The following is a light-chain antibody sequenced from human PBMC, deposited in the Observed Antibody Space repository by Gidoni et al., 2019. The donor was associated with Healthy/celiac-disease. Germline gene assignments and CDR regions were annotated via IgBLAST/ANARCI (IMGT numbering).Light chain of an antibody. J-gene: IGKJ1*01. CDR3: QQSYSTPQT. Sequence: DIQLTQSPSSLSASVGDRVTITCRASQSISSYLNWYQQKPGKPPNLLIYDASSLQSGVPSRFSGRGYGTDFTLTISSLQPEDFATYYCQQSYSTPQTFGQXTKVEIK. CDR1: QSISSY. CDR2: DAS. V-gene: IGKV1-39*01.